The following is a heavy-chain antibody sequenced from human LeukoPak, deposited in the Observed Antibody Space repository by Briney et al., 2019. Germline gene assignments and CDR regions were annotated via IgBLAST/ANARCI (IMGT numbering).Heavy chain of an antibody. J-gene: IGHJ4*02. D-gene: IGHD3-10*01. CDR3: ARASYYYGSGSYRFDY. Sequence: SETLSLTCTVSGGSISSYYWSWIRQPAGKGLEWIGRIYTSGSTSYNPSLKSRVTMSVGTSKNQFSLKLSSVTAADTAVYYCARASYYYGSGSYRFDYWGQGTLVTVSS. V-gene: IGHV4-4*07. CDR2: IYTSGST. CDR1: GGSISSYY.